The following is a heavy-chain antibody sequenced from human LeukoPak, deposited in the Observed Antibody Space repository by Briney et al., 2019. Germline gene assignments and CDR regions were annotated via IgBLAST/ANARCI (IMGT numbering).Heavy chain of an antibody. Sequence: PGGSLRLSCTASGXTFSNYAMTWVRQAPGKGLEWVSAISRSGVHTYYADSVKGRFTISRDNSKNTLYLQMNSLRAEDTAVYSCAKGPPNNSQGYLDYWGQGTLVTVSS. CDR1: GXTFSNYA. CDR3: AKGPPNNSQGYLDY. D-gene: IGHD1-14*01. CDR2: ISRSGVHT. J-gene: IGHJ4*02. V-gene: IGHV3-23*01.